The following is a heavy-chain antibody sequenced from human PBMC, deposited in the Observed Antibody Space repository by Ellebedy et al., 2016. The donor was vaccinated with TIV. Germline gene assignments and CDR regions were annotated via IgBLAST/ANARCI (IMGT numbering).Heavy chain of an antibody. Sequence: ASVKVSCKASGYTFTGYYVHWVRQAPGQGLEWMGWINPNNSDTNYAQKFQGRVTMTRDTSISTAYMDLSRLRSDDTAVYYCARAGERWYSSPDVWGQGTTVTVSS. CDR2: INPNNSDT. CDR1: GYTFTGYY. D-gene: IGHD6-13*01. J-gene: IGHJ6*02. V-gene: IGHV1-2*02. CDR3: ARAGERWYSSPDV.